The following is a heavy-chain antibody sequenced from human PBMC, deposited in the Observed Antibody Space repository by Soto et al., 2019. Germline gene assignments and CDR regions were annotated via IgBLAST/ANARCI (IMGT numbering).Heavy chain of an antibody. J-gene: IGHJ3*02. V-gene: IGHV4-4*07. CDR3: ASVVLESFDI. CDR2: IYPSGSP. CDR1: GGSISNYY. D-gene: IGHD2-15*01. Sequence: QVQLQESGPGLVKPSETLSLTCTVSGGSISNYYWSWIRQPPGKGLEWIGRIYPSGSPNYNPSLKSRVTMSVDTSNNQFSLKLSSVTAADTAVYYCASVVLESFDIWGQGTMVTVSS.